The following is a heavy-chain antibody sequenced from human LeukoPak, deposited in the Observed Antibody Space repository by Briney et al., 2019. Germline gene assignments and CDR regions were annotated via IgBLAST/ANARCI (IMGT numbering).Heavy chain of an antibody. D-gene: IGHD3-22*01. CDR3: ADQPSLHYYDSPDAGY. CDR1: GFTFSSYA. Sequence: PGGSLRLSCAASGFTFSSYAMSWVRQAPGKGLEWVSAISGSGGSTYYADSVKGRFTISRDNSKNTLYLQMNNLRAEDTAVYYCADQPSLHYYDSPDAGYWGQGTLVTVSS. J-gene: IGHJ4*02. V-gene: IGHV3-23*01. CDR2: ISGSGGST.